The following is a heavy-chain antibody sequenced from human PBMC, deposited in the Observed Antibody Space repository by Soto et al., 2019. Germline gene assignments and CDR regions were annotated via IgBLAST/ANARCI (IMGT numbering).Heavy chain of an antibody. V-gene: IGHV4-31*03. D-gene: IGHD6-13*01. CDR1: GDSISGEGWY. CDR2: IHHSGST. Sequence: QVQLQESGPGLVEPSQTLSLTCTVSGDSISGEGWYWSWIRQYSGRGLEWIGYIHHSGSTYSNPSLKSRVSISLDTSKAQFFLKLTSVTAADTAVYYCARAWTATAGWANWFALWGQGTLVTVSS. CDR3: ARAWTATAGWANWFAL. J-gene: IGHJ5*02.